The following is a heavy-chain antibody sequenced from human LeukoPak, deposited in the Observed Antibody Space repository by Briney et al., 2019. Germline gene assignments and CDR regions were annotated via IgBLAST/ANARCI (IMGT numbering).Heavy chain of an antibody. Sequence: ASVKVSCKASGYTFTGYYMHWVRQAPGQGLEWMGWINPNSGGTNYAQKFQGRVTMTRDTSISTAYMELSRLRSDDTAVYYCARDRTLPAGERKLIYYYYYMDVWGKGTTVTVSS. CDR1: GYTFTGYY. CDR2: INPNSGGT. J-gene: IGHJ6*03. D-gene: IGHD2-2*01. V-gene: IGHV1-2*02. CDR3: ARDRTLPAGERKLIYYYYYMDV.